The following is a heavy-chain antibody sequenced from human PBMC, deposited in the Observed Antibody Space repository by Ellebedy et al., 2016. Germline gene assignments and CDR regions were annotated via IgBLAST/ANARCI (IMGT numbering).Heavy chain of an antibody. D-gene: IGHD6-13*01. Sequence: GESLKISCAASGFTFSSYAMHWVRQAPGKGLEWVAVISYDGSNKYYADSVKGRFTISRDNSKNTLYLQMNSLRAEDTAVYYCARELANIAAAGTKHYYYYGMDVWGQGTTVTVSS. CDR3: ARELANIAAAGTKHYYYYGMDV. CDR2: ISYDGSNK. CDR1: GFTFSSYA. J-gene: IGHJ6*02. V-gene: IGHV3-30-3*01.